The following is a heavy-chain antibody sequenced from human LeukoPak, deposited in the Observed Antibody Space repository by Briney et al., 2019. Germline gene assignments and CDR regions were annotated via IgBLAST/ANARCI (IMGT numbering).Heavy chain of an antibody. CDR2: MYYRGST. D-gene: IGHD1-26*01. Sequence: SETLSLTCTVSGVSISSSTSYWGWIRQPPGKRLEWIGSMYYRGSTYHNPSLKSRVTISVDTSKNQFSLKLSSVTAADTAVYYCATTTIRLGYWGQGTLVTVSS. CDR3: ATTTIRLGY. V-gene: IGHV4-39*07. CDR1: GVSISSSTSY. J-gene: IGHJ4*02.